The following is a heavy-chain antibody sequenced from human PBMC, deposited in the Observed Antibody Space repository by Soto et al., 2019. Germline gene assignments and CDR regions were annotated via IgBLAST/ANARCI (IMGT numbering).Heavy chain of an antibody. D-gene: IGHD2-2*01. J-gene: IGHJ6*03. CDR1: GGSFSGYY. CDR2: INHSGST. CDR3: ARLPARPTYYYYYMDV. Sequence: SETLSLTCAVYGGSFSGYYWSWIRQPPGKGLEWIGEINHSGSTNYNPSLKSRVTISVDTSENQFSLKLSSVTAADTAVYYCARLPARPTYYYYYMDVWGKGTTVTVSS. V-gene: IGHV4-34*01.